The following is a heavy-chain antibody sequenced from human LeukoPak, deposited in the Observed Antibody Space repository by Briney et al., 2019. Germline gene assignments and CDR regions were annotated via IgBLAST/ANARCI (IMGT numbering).Heavy chain of an antibody. J-gene: IGHJ4*01. D-gene: IGHD3-22*01. Sequence: GGALRLSCAASGLIFSSFSFNWIRQRPGKGLEWISYIHTIATYIYYPDSVKGRFTISRDNDKNSLYLQMNSLRAEDTGVCYCARLRRNTGRSGFYYYYDVWGPGTLVTVSS. CDR2: IHTIATYI. V-gene: IGHV3-21*06. CDR3: ARLRRNTGRSGFYYYYDV. CDR1: GLIFSSFS.